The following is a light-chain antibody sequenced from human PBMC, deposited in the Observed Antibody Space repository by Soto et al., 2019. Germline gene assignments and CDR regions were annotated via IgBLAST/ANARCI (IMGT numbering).Light chain of an antibody. CDR3: SSYASRSPVV. V-gene: IGLV2-14*01. Sequence: QSALTQPASVSGSPGQSITISCTGTSSDVGGYNFVSWYQQHPGKAPKLMIYAVSNRPSGVSNRFSGSKSGNTASLTISGLQAEEEADYYCSSYASRSPVVFGGGTKLTVL. J-gene: IGLJ3*02. CDR1: SSDVGGYNF. CDR2: AVS.